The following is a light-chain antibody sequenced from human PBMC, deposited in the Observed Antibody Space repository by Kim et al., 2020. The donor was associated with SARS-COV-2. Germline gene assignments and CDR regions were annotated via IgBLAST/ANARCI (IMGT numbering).Light chain of an antibody. CDR1: QDIRND. CDR2: GAS. J-gene: IGKJ5*01. CDR3: LQHSTYPIT. Sequence: ASVGDRVAITCRASQDIRNDLGWYQQNPGRAPKRLIYGASSLQSGVPSRFSGSGSGTEFTLTITSVQPEDFATYFCLQHSTYPITFGQGTRLEIK. V-gene: IGKV1-17*01.